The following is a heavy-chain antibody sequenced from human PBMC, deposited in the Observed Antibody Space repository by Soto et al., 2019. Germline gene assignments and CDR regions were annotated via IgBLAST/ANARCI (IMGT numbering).Heavy chain of an antibody. D-gene: IGHD2-21*02. CDR2: IKQDGNEK. CDR1: GFTFSRYW. V-gene: IGHV3-7*01. Sequence: GGSLRLSCAASGFTFSRYWMSWVRQAPGKGLEWVANIKQDGNEKYFVDSVKGRFTISRDNARNSLYLQLNSLRAEDTAVYYCARAHFESVGTNWFDPWGQGTLVTVSS. J-gene: IGHJ5*02. CDR3: ARAHFESVGTNWFDP.